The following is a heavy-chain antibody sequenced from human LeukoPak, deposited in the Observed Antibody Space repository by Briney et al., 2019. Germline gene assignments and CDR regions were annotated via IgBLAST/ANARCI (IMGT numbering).Heavy chain of an antibody. Sequence: GSLRLSCAASGFTISSSYMTWVRQAPGKGLEWIGEINHSGSTNYNPSLKSRVTISVDTSKNQFSLKLSSVTAADTAVYYCARPGYTSSWYFDYWGQGTLVTVSS. CDR3: ARPGYTSSWYFDY. D-gene: IGHD6-13*01. CDR2: INHSGST. CDR1: GFTISSSY. V-gene: IGHV4-34*01. J-gene: IGHJ4*02.